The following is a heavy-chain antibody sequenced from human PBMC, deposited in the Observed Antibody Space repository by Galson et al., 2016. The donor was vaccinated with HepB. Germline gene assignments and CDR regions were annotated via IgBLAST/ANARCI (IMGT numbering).Heavy chain of an antibody. Sequence: SVKVSCNASGYTFTSFGISWVRQAPGQGLEWMGWISTYSGNTKYAQKFQGGLTLTTDSSTTTAYMELRSLRFDDTALYYCARDVQYRFDSWGQGTLVTVSS. CDR2: ISTYSGNT. CDR3: ARDVQYRFDS. V-gene: IGHV1-18*01. D-gene: IGHD2/OR15-2a*01. CDR1: GYTFTSFG. J-gene: IGHJ4*02.